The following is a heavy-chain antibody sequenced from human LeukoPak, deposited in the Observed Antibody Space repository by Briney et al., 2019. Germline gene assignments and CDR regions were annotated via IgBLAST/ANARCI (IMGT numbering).Heavy chain of an antibody. D-gene: IGHD4-17*01. CDR2: INPNSGGT. CDR3: ARVTPGYGDYYFDY. Sequence: GASVKVSCKASGYTFTGYYMHWVRQAPGQGLEWMGWINPNSGGTNYAQKFQGRVTMTRDTSISTAYMELSRLRSEDTAVYYCARVTPGYGDYYFDYWGQGTLVTVSS. V-gene: IGHV1-2*02. CDR1: GYTFTGYY. J-gene: IGHJ4*02.